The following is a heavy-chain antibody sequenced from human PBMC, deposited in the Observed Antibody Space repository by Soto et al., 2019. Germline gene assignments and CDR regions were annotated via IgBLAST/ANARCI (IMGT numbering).Heavy chain of an antibody. V-gene: IGHV4-34*01. CDR2: INHSGST. CDR1: GGSFSGYY. D-gene: IGHD6-6*01. J-gene: IGHJ3*02. CDR3: ATGGRLIAARSKQNAFDI. Sequence: QVQLQQWGAGLLKPSETLSLTCAVYGGSFSGYYWSWIRQPPGKGLDWIGEINHSGSTNYNPSLKSRVTISVDTSENQFSRKLSSVTAADTAVYCCATGGRLIAARSKQNAFDIWGQGTMVTVSS.